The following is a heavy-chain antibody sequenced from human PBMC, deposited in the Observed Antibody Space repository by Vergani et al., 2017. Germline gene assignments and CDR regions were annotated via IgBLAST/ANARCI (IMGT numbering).Heavy chain of an antibody. CDR2: SRNKDYSYTT. CDR3: ARGGLVGALSDY. D-gene: IGHD1-26*01. Sequence: EVQLVESGGGLVQPGGSLRLSCAASGFRFSDHYMDWVRQVPGKGLEWVGRSRNKDYSYTTEYAASVKGRFTISRDDSKNFLYLQMNSLKTEDTAVYFCARGGLVGALSDYWGQGTLVTVSS. V-gene: IGHV3-72*01. CDR1: GFRFSDHY. J-gene: IGHJ4*02.